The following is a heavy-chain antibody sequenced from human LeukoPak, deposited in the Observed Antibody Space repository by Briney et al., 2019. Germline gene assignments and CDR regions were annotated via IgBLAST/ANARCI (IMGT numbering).Heavy chain of an antibody. D-gene: IGHD2-15*01. CDR2: ISAYNGST. Sequence: ASVKVSCKTSGYTFTSYGISWARQTPGQGLEWMGLISAYNGSTKYAQKLQGRVTMTTDTSTSTAYMELRSLRSDDTAVYYCARVCSGGSCYSDYFDYWGQGTLVTVSS. J-gene: IGHJ4*02. CDR1: GYTFTSYG. V-gene: IGHV1-18*01. CDR3: ARVCSGGSCYSDYFDY.